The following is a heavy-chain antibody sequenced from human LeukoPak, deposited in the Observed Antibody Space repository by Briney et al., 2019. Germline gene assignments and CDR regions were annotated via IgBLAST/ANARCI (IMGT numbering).Heavy chain of an antibody. CDR1: EFTFSSYS. Sequence: GSLRLSCEASEFTFSSYSMNWVRQAPGKGLEWVSYISSSSSTIYYAESVKGRFTISRDNAKNSLYLQMNILRVEDTAVYYCARSRGNSGSYPLDYWGQGTLVTVSS. V-gene: IGHV3-48*01. CDR3: ARSRGNSGSYPLDY. CDR2: ISSSSSTI. D-gene: IGHD1-26*01. J-gene: IGHJ4*02.